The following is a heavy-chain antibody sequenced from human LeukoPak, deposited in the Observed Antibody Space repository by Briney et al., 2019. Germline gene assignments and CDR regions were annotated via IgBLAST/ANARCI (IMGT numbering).Heavy chain of an antibody. V-gene: IGHV4-59*01. CDR3: ARVAPVMVRGVIIPDYYYYMDV. CDR2: IYYSGST. J-gene: IGHJ6*03. Sequence: SETLSLTCTVSGGSISSYYWSWIRQPPGKGLEWIGYIYYSGSTNYNPSLKSRVTISVDTSKHQFSLKLSSVTAADTAVYYCARVAPVMVRGVIIPDYYYYMDVWGKGTTVTVSS. D-gene: IGHD3-10*01. CDR1: GGSISSYY.